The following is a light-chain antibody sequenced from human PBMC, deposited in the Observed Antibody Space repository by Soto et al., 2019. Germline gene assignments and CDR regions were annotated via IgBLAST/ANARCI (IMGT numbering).Light chain of an antibody. CDR3: QQGNNLPYT. CDR2: DSS. Sequence: EVVMTQSPATLSLSPGERATLSCRASQSVSSNLVWYQQKPGQAPRLLIYDSSTRDTGIPARFSGSGSGTEFTLTISSLQSEDFALYFCQQGNNLPYTFGHGTKLEIK. J-gene: IGKJ2*01. V-gene: IGKV3-15*01. CDR1: QSVSSN.